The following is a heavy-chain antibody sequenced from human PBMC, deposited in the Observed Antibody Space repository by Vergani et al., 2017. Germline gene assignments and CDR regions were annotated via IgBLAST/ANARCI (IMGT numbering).Heavy chain of an antibody. J-gene: IGHJ4*02. CDR3: ASPRGYSYGYLGY. D-gene: IGHD5-18*01. Sequence: QVQLQESGPGLVTPSETLSLTCAVSGYSISSGYYWGWIRQPPGKGLEWIGSIYHSGSTYYNPSLKSRVTISVDTSKNQFSLKLSSVTAADTAVYYCASPRGYSYGYLGYWGQGTLVTVSS. V-gene: IGHV4-38-2*01. CDR2: IYHSGST. CDR1: GYSISSGYY.